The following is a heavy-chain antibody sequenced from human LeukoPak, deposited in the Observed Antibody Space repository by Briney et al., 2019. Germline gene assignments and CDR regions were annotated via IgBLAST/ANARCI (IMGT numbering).Heavy chain of an antibody. J-gene: IGHJ4*02. V-gene: IGHV1-18*01. Sequence: APVKVSCKASGYTFNYYGISWVRQAPGQGLEWMGWISAYTGSTNYAQRLQGRVTMTTDTSTSTAYMELRSLRSDDTAVYYCARGGYSYGYMGYSDYWGQGTLVTVSS. CDR1: GYTFNYYG. CDR2: ISAYTGST. CDR3: ARGGYSYGYMGYSDY. D-gene: IGHD5-18*01.